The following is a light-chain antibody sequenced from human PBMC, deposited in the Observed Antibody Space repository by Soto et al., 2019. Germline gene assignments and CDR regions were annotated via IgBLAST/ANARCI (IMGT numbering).Light chain of an antibody. J-gene: IGLJ3*02. V-gene: IGLV2-14*01. CDR2: EPS. CDR3: SSYTTTTACV. CDR1: SSDVGAYRY. Sequence: QSALTQPASVSGSPGQSITISCTGSSSDVGAYRYVSWFQQHPGRAPNLIIYEPSNRPSGVSDRFSGSKSGNTASLTISGIKAEDEDSYHCSSYTTTTACVFGVGTKLTVL.